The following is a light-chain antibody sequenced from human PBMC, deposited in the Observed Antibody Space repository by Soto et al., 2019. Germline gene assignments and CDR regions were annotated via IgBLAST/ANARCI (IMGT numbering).Light chain of an antibody. V-gene: IGLV4-69*01. J-gene: IGLJ2*01. CDR1: SGHSSYA. CDR3: QTWGPGIQV. CDR2: LNSDGSH. Sequence: QLVLTQSPSASASLGASVKLTCTLSSGHSSYAIAWHQQQPEKGPRYLMKLNSDGSHSKGDGIPDRFSGSSSGAERYITVSSLQSEDEADSYCQTWGPGIQVFGGGTKLTVL.